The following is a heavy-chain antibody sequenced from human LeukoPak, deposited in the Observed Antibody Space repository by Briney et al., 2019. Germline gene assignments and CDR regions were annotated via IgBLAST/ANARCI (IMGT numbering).Heavy chain of an antibody. V-gene: IGHV1-2*02. CDR2: INPNSGGT. J-gene: IGHJ1*01. CDR3: ARGYYDSSDYEYFQH. CDR1: GYTFTGYY. Sequence: ASVKVSCKTSGYTFTGYYMHWVRQAPGQGLEWMGWINPNSGGTNSAQKFQGRVTMTRDTSIITAYMELSRLRSDDTAVYFCARGYYDSSDYEYFQHWGQGTLVTVSS. D-gene: IGHD3-22*01.